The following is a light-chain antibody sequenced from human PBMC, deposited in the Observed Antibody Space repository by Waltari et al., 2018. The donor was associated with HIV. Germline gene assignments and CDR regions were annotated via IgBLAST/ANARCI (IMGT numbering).Light chain of an antibody. V-gene: IGKV3-20*01. CDR2: GAS. CDR1: QSVSSNS. Sequence: IVLTQSPGTLFLSLGETAILPCRASQSVSSNSLAWYQQKPGQAPRLLNYGASSRATGIPDRFSGSGSGKDFTLTISGLEPEDFAMYYCQQYGSSSFTFGPGTKVDRK. CDR3: QQYGSSSFT. J-gene: IGKJ3*01.